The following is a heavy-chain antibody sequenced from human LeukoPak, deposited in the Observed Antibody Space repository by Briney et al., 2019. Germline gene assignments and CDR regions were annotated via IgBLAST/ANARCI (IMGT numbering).Heavy chain of an antibody. D-gene: IGHD3/OR15-3a*01. Sequence: QSGGSLRLSCAASGFTVSSNYMSWVRQAPGKGLEWVSVIYSGGSTYYSDSVKGRFTISRDKSKTTLYLQMSSLRAEDTAVYYCAGGRTGSGMDVWGKGPTVTVS. CDR3: AGGRTGSGMDV. CDR2: IYSGGST. V-gene: IGHV3-53*01. CDR1: GFTVSSNY. J-gene: IGHJ6*04.